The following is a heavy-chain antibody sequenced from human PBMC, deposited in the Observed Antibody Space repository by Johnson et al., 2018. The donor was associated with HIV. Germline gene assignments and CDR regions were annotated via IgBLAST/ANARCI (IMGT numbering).Heavy chain of an antibody. Sequence: QVQLVESGGGVVRPGGSLRLSCAASGFTFSDYYMSWIRQAPGKGLEWVSYISSSGSTIYYADSVKGRFTISRDNAKNSLYLQMNNLRPEDTALYYCAKEGSSSPWAFDIWGQGTMVTVSS. CDR2: ISSSGSTI. CDR3: AKEGSSSPWAFDI. CDR1: GFTFSDYY. D-gene: IGHD2-15*01. V-gene: IGHV3-11*04. J-gene: IGHJ3*02.